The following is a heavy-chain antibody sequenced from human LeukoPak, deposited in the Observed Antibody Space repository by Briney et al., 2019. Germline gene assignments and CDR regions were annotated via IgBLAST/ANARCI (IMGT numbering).Heavy chain of an antibody. J-gene: IGHJ4*02. CDR1: GYTFTGYY. CDR3: ARVNGYNYFDY. CDR2: ISTYNGNT. V-gene: IGHV1-18*04. Sequence: ASVKVSCKASGYTFTGYYMHWVRQAPGQGLEWMGWISTYNGNTNYAQKFQDRVTMTRDTYTSTAYMELRSLRSDDTAVYYCARVNGYNYFDYWGQGTLVTVSS. D-gene: IGHD5-24*01.